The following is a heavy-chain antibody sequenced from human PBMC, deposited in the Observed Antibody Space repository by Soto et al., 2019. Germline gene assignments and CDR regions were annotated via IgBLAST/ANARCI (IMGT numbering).Heavy chain of an antibody. J-gene: IGHJ4*02. Sequence: QVQLHQWGAGLLKPSETLSLTCAVYGGSFSGDDWTWIRQTPGQGLEWIGDIHPRCHHDFTPSLARRVTLSLDTPKKLFFLKLSPVTAADTAVYHCARGQDLAKFADWGQGALITVSS. V-gene: IGHV4-34*01. D-gene: IGHD1-26*01. CDR3: ARGQDLAKFAD. CDR2: IHPRCHH. CDR1: GGSFSGDD.